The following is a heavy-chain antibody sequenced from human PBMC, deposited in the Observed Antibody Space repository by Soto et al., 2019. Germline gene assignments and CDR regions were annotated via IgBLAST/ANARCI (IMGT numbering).Heavy chain of an antibody. Sequence: SVKVSCKASGGTFSSYTISWVRQAPGQGLEWMGGIIPIFGTANYAQKFQGRVTITADESTSTAYMELSSLRSEDTAVYYCARGRGYYDSSGYFDYWGQGTLVTVSS. CDR2: IIPIFGTA. CDR3: ARGRGYYDSSGYFDY. V-gene: IGHV1-69*13. CDR1: GGTFSSYT. J-gene: IGHJ4*02. D-gene: IGHD3-22*01.